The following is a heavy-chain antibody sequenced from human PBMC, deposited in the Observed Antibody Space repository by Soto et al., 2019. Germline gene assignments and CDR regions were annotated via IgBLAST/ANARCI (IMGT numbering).Heavy chain of an antibody. CDR2: ISGSSSTI. Sequence: VHLVESGGGLVQPGGSLRLSCAASGFTFSSYSMNWVRQAPGKGLEWVSYISGSSSTIYYPDSVKGRFTISRDNAKNSLYLQMNSLRDEDTAVYYCVRWDWTGSIAALAGYFDYWGQGTLVTVSS. J-gene: IGHJ4*02. CDR1: GFTFSSYS. V-gene: IGHV3-48*02. CDR3: VRWDWTGSIAALAGYFDY. D-gene: IGHD6-6*01.